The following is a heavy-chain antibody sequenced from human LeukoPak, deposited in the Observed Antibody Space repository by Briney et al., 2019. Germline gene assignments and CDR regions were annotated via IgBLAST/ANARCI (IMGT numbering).Heavy chain of an antibody. CDR3: ARDSTGWLNPFDY. J-gene: IGHJ4*02. D-gene: IGHD2-8*02. Sequence: SQTLSLTCAISGDSVSGNGVAWNWIRQSPSRGLGWLGRTYYRSKWCNEYAISVKSRITINPDTSKNQFSLHLNSVTPEDTAVYFCARDSTGWLNPFDYWGQGTLVIVSS. CDR2: TYYRSKWCN. CDR1: GDSVSGNGVA. V-gene: IGHV6-1*01.